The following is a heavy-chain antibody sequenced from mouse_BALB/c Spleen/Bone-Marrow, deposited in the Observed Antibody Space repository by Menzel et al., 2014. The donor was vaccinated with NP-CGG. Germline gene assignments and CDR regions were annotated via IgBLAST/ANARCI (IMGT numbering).Heavy chain of an antibody. J-gene: IGHJ2*01. CDR3: ARGGISVDY. CDR1: GYVFSTYW. Sequence: QVQLQQSGAELVRPGSSVKTSCESSGYVFSTYWINWVKQRPGQGLEWIGQIYPGDGDTDYNGRFKDKATLTADESSNTAYMQLSSLTSEDSAVYFCARGGISVDYWGQGTTLTVSS. V-gene: IGHV1-80*01. CDR2: IYPGDGDT.